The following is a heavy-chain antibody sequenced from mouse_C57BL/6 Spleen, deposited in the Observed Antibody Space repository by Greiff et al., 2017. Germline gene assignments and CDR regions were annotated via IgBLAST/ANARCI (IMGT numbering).Heavy chain of an antibody. Sequence: VQLQQPGAELVKPGASVKMSCKASGYTFTSYWITWVKQRPGQGLEWIGDIYPGSGSTNYNENFKSKATLTVDTSSSTAYMQLSSLTSEDSAVYYCARDWDYYGSSYSWFAYWGQGTLVTVSA. CDR3: ARDWDYYGSSYSWFAY. CDR2: IYPGSGST. V-gene: IGHV1-55*01. J-gene: IGHJ3*01. D-gene: IGHD1-1*01. CDR1: GYTFTSYW.